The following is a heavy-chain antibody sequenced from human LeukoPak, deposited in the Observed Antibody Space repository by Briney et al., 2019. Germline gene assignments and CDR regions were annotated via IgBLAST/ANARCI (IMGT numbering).Heavy chain of an antibody. CDR1: GFTFSSYA. CDR3: AKRGCSSGWSCFDP. J-gene: IGHJ5*02. D-gene: IGHD6-13*01. V-gene: IGHV3-23*01. Sequence: GGSLRLSCAASAASGFTFSSYAMSWVRQAPGKGLEWASSIGGSGESTHYADSVKGRFTISRDNSRNTLYLQMNSLKAEDSAVYYCAKRGCSSGWSCFDPWGQGTLVTVSS. CDR2: IGGSGEST.